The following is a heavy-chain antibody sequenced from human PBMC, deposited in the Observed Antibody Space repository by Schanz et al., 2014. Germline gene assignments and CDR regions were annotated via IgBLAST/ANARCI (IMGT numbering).Heavy chain of an antibody. J-gene: IGHJ3*02. CDR3: ARGLGDERWLDLNEAFDI. CDR2: MNSKTGNT. D-gene: IGHD6-19*01. Sequence: QVQLVQSGAEVMKPGSSVKVSCKASGYTFTSYDINWVRQATGQGLEWMGWMNSKTGNTGYAQTFQDRVTITADKSTSTAYMELSSLRSEDTAVYYCARGLGDERWLDLNEAFDIWGQGTIVTVSS. V-gene: IGHV1-8*01. CDR1: GYTFTSYD.